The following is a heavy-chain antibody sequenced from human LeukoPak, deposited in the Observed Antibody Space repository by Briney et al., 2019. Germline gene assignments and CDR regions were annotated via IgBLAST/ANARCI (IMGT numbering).Heavy chain of an antibody. CDR3: AKDIMTTVTTSADY. Sequence: PGGSLRLSCAASGFTFSSYAMSWVRQARGKGLEWVSAISGSGGSTYYADSVKGRFTISRDNSKNTLYLQMNSLRAEDTAVYYCAKDIMTTVTTSADYWGQGTLVTVSS. V-gene: IGHV3-23*01. J-gene: IGHJ4*02. CDR1: GFTFSSYA. D-gene: IGHD4-17*01. CDR2: ISGSGGST.